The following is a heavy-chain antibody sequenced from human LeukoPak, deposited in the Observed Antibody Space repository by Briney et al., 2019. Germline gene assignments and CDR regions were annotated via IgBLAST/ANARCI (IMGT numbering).Heavy chain of an antibody. J-gene: IGHJ4*02. CDR3: ARDRLPPYYRFDY. CDR2: ISSSSSTI. CDR1: GFTFSSYS. D-gene: IGHD3-10*01. V-gene: IGHV3-48*01. Sequence: GGSLRLSCAASGFTFSSYSMNWVRQAPGKGLEWVSYISSSSSTIYYADSVKSRFTISRDNAKNSLYLQMNSLRAEDTAVYYCARDRLPPYYRFDYWGQGTLVTVSS.